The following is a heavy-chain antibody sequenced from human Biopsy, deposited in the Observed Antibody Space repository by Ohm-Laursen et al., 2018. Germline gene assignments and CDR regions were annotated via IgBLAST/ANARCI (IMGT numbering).Heavy chain of an antibody. CDR3: ATELLPPGVGGPWLEP. CDR1: GVTLSGYG. CDR2: ISASSSYI. V-gene: IGHV3-21*06. J-gene: IGHJ5*02. D-gene: IGHD3-10*01. Sequence: SLRLSCAASGVTLSGYGMNWVRQAPGKGLEWVSSISASSSYIHYADSVKGRFTVSRDNAKNSLYLQMNSLRAADTAKYYCATELLPPGVGGPWLEPWGQGISVTVSS.